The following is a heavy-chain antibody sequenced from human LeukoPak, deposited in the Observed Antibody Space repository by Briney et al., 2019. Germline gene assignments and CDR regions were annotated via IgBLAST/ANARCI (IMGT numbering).Heavy chain of an antibody. V-gene: IGHV3-23*01. J-gene: IGHJ4*02. CDR1: GFTFGSYA. Sequence: PGGSLRLSCAASGFTFGSYAMGWVRQAPGKGLEWVSAISGSGGSTYYADSVKGRFTISRDNSKNTLYLQMNSLRAEDTAVYYCAKDLGLMVRGEFDYWGQGTLVTVSS. D-gene: IGHD3-10*01. CDR2: ISGSGGST. CDR3: AKDLGLMVRGEFDY.